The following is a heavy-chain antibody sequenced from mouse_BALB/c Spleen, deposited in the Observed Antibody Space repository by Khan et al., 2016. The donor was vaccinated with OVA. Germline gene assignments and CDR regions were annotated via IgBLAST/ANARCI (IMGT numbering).Heavy chain of an antibody. J-gene: IGHJ1*01. Sequence: EVELEESGGGLVQPGGSRKLSCVASGFTLSSFGMHWVRQAPMKGLEWVAYISSGSSTIYYVDTVKGRFTISRDNPTNTLFLQMTSLRSEDTAMYYCARSGGNFHWYCDVWGAGTSVTVSS. V-gene: IGHV5-17*02. CDR3: ARSGGNFHWYCDV. D-gene: IGHD2-1*01. CDR1: GFTLSSFG. CDR2: ISSGSSTI.